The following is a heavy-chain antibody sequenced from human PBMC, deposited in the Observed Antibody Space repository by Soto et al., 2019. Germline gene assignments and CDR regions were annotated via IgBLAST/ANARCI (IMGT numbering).Heavy chain of an antibody. CDR1: GGTFSSYT. CDR3: ARGLIFGWELRNALWGGPFDY. Sequence: QVQLVQSGAEVKKPGSSVKVSCKASGGTFSSYTISWVRQAPGQGLEWMGRIIPILGIANYAQKFQGRVTITADKSTSTAYMELSSLRSEDTAVYYCARGLIFGWELRNALWGGPFDYWGQGTLVTVSS. D-gene: IGHD1-26*01. V-gene: IGHV1-69*02. J-gene: IGHJ4*02. CDR2: IIPILGIA.